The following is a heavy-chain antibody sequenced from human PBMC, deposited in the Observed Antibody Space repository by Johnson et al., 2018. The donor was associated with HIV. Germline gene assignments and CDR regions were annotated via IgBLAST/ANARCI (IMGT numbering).Heavy chain of an antibody. CDR2: IKQDGSEK. V-gene: IGHV3-7*03. J-gene: IGHJ3*02. D-gene: IGHD4-17*01. CDR3: ARPSVTTRDAFDI. Sequence: EVQLVESGGGLVQPGGSLRLSCAASGFTFSSYWMSWVRQAPGKGLEWVANIKQDGSEKYYVDSVKGRFTISRDNAKNSLYLQMNSLRAEDTALYYCARPSVTTRDAFDIWGQGTMVTVSS. CDR1: GFTFSSYW.